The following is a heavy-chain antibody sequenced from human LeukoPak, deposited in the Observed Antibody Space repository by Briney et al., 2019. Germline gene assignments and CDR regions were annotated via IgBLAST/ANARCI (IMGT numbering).Heavy chain of an antibody. D-gene: IGHD2-2*01. CDR3: ARESPNAVPAAIHYSLGWYFDL. V-gene: IGHV3-23*01. Sequence: GGSLRLSCAAAGFTFSSYAMSWVRQAPGKGLEWVSVITGSGGNTYYTDSVKGRFTISRDNAKNSLYLQMNSLRAEDTAVYYCARESPNAVPAAIHYSLGWYFDLWGRGTLVTVSS. J-gene: IGHJ2*01. CDR2: ITGSGGNT. CDR1: GFTFSSYA.